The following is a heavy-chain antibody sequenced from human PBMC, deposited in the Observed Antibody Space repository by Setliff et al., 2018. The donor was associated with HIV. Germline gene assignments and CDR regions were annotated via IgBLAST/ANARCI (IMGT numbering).Heavy chain of an antibody. V-gene: IGHV1-69*10. Sequence: GASVKVSCKASGGTFSSYAISWVRQAPGQGLEWMGGIIPTLGIANYAQKFQGRVTITADKSTSTAYMELSSLRSEDTAVYYCARAEGDAYNSLPYFDSWGPGALVTVSS. CDR2: IIPTLGIA. CDR1: GGTFSSYA. CDR3: ARAEGDAYNSLPYFDS. J-gene: IGHJ4*02. D-gene: IGHD1-1*01.